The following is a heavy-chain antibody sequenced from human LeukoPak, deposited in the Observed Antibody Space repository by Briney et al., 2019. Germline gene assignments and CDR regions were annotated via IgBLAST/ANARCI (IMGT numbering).Heavy chain of an antibody. CDR3: ARGGYYGSGNDFRFDP. Sequence: SETLSLTCTVSGGSISSSSYYWSWIRQPPGKGLECIGYIHYTGSTNYNPSLKSRVTISVDTSKSQFSLKLSSVTAADTAIYYCARGGYYGSGNDFRFDPWGQGTLVTVSS. CDR2: IHYTGST. V-gene: IGHV4-61*01. D-gene: IGHD3-10*01. J-gene: IGHJ5*02. CDR1: GGSISSSSYY.